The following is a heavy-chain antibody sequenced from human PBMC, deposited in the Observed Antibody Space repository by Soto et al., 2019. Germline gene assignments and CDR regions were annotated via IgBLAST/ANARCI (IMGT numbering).Heavy chain of an antibody. CDR3: ARARGDIDY. J-gene: IGHJ4*02. CDR1: GGSFSGYY. CDR2: INHSGST. V-gene: IGHV4-34*01. Sequence: SETLSLTCAVYGGSFSGYYWSWIRQPPGKGLEWIGEINHSGSTNYNPSLKSRVTISVDTSKNQFSLKLSSVTAADTAVYYCARARGDIDYWGQGTLVTVSS. D-gene: IGHD3-10*01.